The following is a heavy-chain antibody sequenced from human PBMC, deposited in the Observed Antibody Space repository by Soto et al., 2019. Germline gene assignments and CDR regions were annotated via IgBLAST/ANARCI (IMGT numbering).Heavy chain of an antibody. J-gene: IGHJ4*02. CDR1: GFAFSSYG. CDR2: ISGSGGVI. Sequence: EVQLLESGGGLAQPGGSLTLSCAASGFAFSSYGMTWVRQAPGKGLDWVSVISGSGGVIYHADSVKGRFTISRDNSKNTVYLQMNNLRAEDTAVYYCAKDGEAHGDPRGYFDYWGQGTLVTVSS. V-gene: IGHV3-23*01. CDR3: AKDGEAHGDPRGYFDY. D-gene: IGHD4-17*01.